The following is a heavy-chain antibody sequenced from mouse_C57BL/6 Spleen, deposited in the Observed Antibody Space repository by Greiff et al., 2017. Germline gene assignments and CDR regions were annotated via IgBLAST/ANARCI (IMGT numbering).Heavy chain of an antibody. CDR1: GYSFPGYY. CDR2: INPSTGGT. Sequence: EVQLQQSGPELVKPGASVKISCKASGYSFPGYYMNWVKQSPEKSLEWIGEINPSTGGTTYNQKFKAKATLTVDKSSSTAYMQLKSLTSEYSAVYYCAKGSSYYGNWDYAMADWGQGTSVTVSS. V-gene: IGHV1-42*01. D-gene: IGHD2-10*01. J-gene: IGHJ4*01. CDR3: AKGSSYYGNWDYAMAD.